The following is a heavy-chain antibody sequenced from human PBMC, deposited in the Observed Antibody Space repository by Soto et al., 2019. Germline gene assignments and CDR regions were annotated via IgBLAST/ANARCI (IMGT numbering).Heavy chain of an antibody. Sequence: PGESLKISCKDFGYSFTTNWTAWVRQVPGKGLECMGIIYPHDSDTRYSPSFQGQVTISADKSINTAYLQWSSLKASDTAMYYCARLMCLYSSYAFDIWGQGT. V-gene: IGHV5-51*01. CDR3: ARLMCLYSSYAFDI. CDR1: GYSFTTNW. J-gene: IGHJ3*02. D-gene: IGHD3-22*01. CDR2: IYPHDSDT.